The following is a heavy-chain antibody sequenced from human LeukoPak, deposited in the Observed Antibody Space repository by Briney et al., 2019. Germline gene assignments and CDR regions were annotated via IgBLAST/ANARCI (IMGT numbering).Heavy chain of an antibody. Sequence: GGSLRLSCAASGFTFSSYSMNWVRQAPGKGLEWVSSISSSSYIYYADSVKGRFTISRDNAKNSLYLRMNSLRAEDTAVYYCARVGYYDSSGYRAFDIWGQGTMVTVSS. CDR2: ISSSSYI. V-gene: IGHV3-21*01. CDR1: GFTFSSYS. J-gene: IGHJ3*02. CDR3: ARVGYYDSSGYRAFDI. D-gene: IGHD3-22*01.